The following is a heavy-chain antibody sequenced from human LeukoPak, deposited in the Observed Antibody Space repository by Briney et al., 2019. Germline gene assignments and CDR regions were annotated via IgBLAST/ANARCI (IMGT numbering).Heavy chain of an antibody. V-gene: IGHV3-21*01. CDR2: ISSSSNFI. Sequence: GGSLRLSCAASGFTFSSYSMNWVRQAPGKGLEWVSSISSSSNFIYYADSVKGRFTISRDNAEISLYLQMNSLRAEDTAVYYCARGNGGTRSRYWYFDLRGRGTLVTVSS. J-gene: IGHJ2*01. CDR3: ARGNGGTRSRYWYFDL. D-gene: IGHD4-23*01. CDR1: GFTFSSYS.